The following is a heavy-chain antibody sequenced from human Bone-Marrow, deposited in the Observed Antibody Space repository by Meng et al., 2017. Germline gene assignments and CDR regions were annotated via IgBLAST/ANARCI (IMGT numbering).Heavy chain of an antibody. CDR2: INPNSGGT. V-gene: IGHV1-2*02. Sequence: ASVKVSCKASGYTFTSYDINWVRQATGQGLEWMGWINPNSGGTNYAQKFQGRVTMTRDTSISTAYMELRRLRSDDTAVYYCARVEVHDILADWFDPWGQGTLVTVSS. CDR3: ARVEVHDILADWFDP. CDR1: GYTFTSYD. J-gene: IGHJ5*02. D-gene: IGHD3-9*01.